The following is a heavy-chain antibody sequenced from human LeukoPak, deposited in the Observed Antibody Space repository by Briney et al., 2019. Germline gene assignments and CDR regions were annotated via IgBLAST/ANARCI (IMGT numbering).Heavy chain of an antibody. CDR1: GFTFDDYA. CDR2: ISWNSGSI. Sequence: GRSLRLSCAASGFTFDDYAMHWVRQAPGKGLEWVSGISWNSGSIGCADSVKGRFTISRDNAKNSLYLQMNSLRAEDMALYYCAKGSSIAARPAFDYWGQGTLVTVSS. V-gene: IGHV3-9*03. J-gene: IGHJ4*02. CDR3: AKGSSIAARPAFDY. D-gene: IGHD6-6*01.